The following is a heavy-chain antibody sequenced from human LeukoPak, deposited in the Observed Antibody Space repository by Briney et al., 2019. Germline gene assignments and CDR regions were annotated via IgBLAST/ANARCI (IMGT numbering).Heavy chain of an antibody. CDR2: IYTSGST. V-gene: IGHV4-4*07. J-gene: IGHJ3*02. CDR1: GGSISSYY. D-gene: IGHD3-22*01. CDR3: ARYDYYDSSGLPLDAFDI. Sequence: PSETLSLTCTVSGGSISSYYWSWIRQPAGKGLELIGRIYTSGSTNYNPSLKSRVTISVDKSKNQFSLKLSSVTAADTAVYYCARYDYYDSSGLPLDAFDIWGQGTMVTVSS.